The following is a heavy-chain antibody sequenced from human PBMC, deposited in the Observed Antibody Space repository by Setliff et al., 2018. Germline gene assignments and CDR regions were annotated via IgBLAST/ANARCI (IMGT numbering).Heavy chain of an antibody. CDR3: ARRAVAVLGNFDY. Sequence: GGSLRLSCAASGFTLSDYYMSWIRQAPGKGLEWVSHISSSGSTIYYADSVKGRFTISRDNAKNSLYLQMNSLRAEDTAVYYCARRAVAVLGNFDYWGQGTLVTVSS. CDR1: GFTLSDYY. D-gene: IGHD6-19*01. V-gene: IGHV3-11*04. CDR2: ISSSGSTI. J-gene: IGHJ4*02.